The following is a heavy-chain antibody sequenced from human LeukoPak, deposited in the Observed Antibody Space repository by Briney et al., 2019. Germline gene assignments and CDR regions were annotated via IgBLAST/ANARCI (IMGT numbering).Heavy chain of an antibody. Sequence: GGSLRLSCAASGFTVSTKYMSWVRQPPGKGLEWVSIIYTGDGTYYADSVKGRFTISRDISKNTVYLQMNSLRAEDTAVYFCAKVPVGRGVVLDYWGQGTLVTVSS. CDR2: IYTGDGT. CDR3: AKVPVGRGVVLDY. CDR1: GFTVSTKY. D-gene: IGHD4/OR15-4a*01. J-gene: IGHJ4*02. V-gene: IGHV3-66*01.